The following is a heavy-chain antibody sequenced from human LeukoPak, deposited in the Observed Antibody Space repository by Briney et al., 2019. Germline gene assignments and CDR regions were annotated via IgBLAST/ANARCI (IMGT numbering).Heavy chain of an antibody. Sequence: ASVKVSCKASGYTLSDYGISWVRQAPGQGLEWVGWITTYNGNRKYAEKFQGRVTMTTDTSTSTYYMEMRSLRSDDTAIYYCARDCSNGVCFPRDYWGQGIQITVST. CDR1: GYTLSDYG. V-gene: IGHV1-18*01. J-gene: IGHJ4*02. CDR2: ITTYNGNR. CDR3: ARDCSNGVCFPRDY. D-gene: IGHD2-8*01.